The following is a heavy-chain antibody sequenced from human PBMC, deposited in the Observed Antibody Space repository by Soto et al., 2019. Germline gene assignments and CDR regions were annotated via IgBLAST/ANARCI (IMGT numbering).Heavy chain of an antibody. J-gene: IGHJ6*02. V-gene: IGHV1-69*13. CDR2: IIPIFGTA. D-gene: IGHD4-17*01. Sequence: SVKVSCKASGGTFSSCAISWVRQAPGQGLEWMGGIIPIFGTANYAQKFQGRVTITADESTSTAYMELSSLRSEDTAVYYCARDWAYGGNSEYYYYGMDVWGQGTTVTVSS. CDR1: GGTFSSCA. CDR3: ARDWAYGGNSEYYYYGMDV.